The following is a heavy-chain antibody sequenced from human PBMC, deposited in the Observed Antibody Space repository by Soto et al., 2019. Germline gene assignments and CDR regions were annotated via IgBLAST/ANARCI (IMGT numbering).Heavy chain of an antibody. J-gene: IGHJ6*02. CDR2: ISGSGGST. V-gene: IGHV3-23*01. CDR1: GFTFSSYA. Sequence: EVQLLESGGGLVQPGGSLRLSCAASGFTFSSYAMSWVRQAPGKGLAWVSAISGSGGSTYYADSVKGRFTISRDNSKNTLYLQMNSLRAEDTAVYYCANSQARFLNYYGMDVWGQGTTVTVSS. D-gene: IGHD3-3*01. CDR3: ANSQARFLNYYGMDV.